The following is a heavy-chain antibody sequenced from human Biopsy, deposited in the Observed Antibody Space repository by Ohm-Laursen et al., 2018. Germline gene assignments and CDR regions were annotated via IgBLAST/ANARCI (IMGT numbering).Heavy chain of an antibody. CDR2: INPNSGNA. J-gene: IGHJ6*02. D-gene: IGHD3-9*01. Sequence: ASVTVSCKASGYTFAGYYLHWVRQAPGHGLVWMGWINPNSGNANYAQSFQGRLTVTRDTSITTAYMELTSLTSDDTAIYYCARVPAYPSIDGYYGLDLWGQGTTVIVSS. V-gene: IGHV1-2*02. CDR1: GYTFAGYY. CDR3: ARVPAYPSIDGYYGLDL.